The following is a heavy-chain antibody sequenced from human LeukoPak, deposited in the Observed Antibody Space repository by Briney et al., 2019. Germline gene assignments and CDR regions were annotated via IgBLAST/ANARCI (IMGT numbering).Heavy chain of an antibody. CDR2: INHGGST. CDR3: AKDPALLRRIAVAGNQGGRFDY. D-gene: IGHD6-19*01. Sequence: SETLSLTCAVYGGSFSGDFWSWIRQSPGKGLEWIGEINHGGSTTYNPSLQSRVTISVDTSKNQFSLKLSSVTAADTAVYYCAKDPALLRRIAVAGNQGGRFDYWGQGTLVTVSS. J-gene: IGHJ4*02. V-gene: IGHV4-34*01. CDR1: GGSFSGDF.